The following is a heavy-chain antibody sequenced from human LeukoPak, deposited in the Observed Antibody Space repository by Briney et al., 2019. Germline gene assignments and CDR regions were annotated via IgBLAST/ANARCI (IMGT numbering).Heavy chain of an antibody. J-gene: IGHJ1*01. CDR3: AGEDYYDTFQH. V-gene: IGHV4-61*02. D-gene: IGHD3-22*01. CDR2: IYTSGST. Sequence: SETLSLTCTVSGGSISSGSYYWSWIRQPAGKGLEWIGRIYTSGSTNYNPSLKSRVTISVDTSKNQFSLKLSSVTAADTAVYYCAGEDYYDTFQHWGQGTLVTVSS. CDR1: GGSISSGSYY.